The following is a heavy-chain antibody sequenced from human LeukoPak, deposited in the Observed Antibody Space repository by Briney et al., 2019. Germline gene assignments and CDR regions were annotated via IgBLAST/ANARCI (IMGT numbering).Heavy chain of an antibody. CDR2: IYYSGST. V-gene: IGHV4-39*07. CDR3: ARVRTVTYFDY. CDR1: GGSISSSSYY. D-gene: IGHD4-17*01. Sequence: SETLSLTCTVSGGSISSSSYYWGWIRQPPGKGLEWIGSIYYSGSTYYNPSLKSRVTISVDTSKNQFSLKLSSVTAADTAVYYCARVRTVTYFDYWGQGTLVTVSS. J-gene: IGHJ4*02.